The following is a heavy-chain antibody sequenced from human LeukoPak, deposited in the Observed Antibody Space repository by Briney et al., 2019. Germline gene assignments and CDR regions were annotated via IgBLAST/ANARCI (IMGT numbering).Heavy chain of an antibody. CDR1: GFTFSSYA. CDR2: ISYDGSNK. D-gene: IGHD3-3*01. J-gene: IGHJ4*02. CDR3: AKDSYDFWSGYRSSGYFDY. V-gene: IGHV3-30*18. Sequence: PGGSLRLSCAASGFTFSSYAMHWVRQAPGKGLEWVALISYDGSNKYYADSVKGRFTISRDNSKNTLYLQMNSLRAEDTAVYFCAKDSYDFWSGYRSSGYFDYWGQGTLVTVSS.